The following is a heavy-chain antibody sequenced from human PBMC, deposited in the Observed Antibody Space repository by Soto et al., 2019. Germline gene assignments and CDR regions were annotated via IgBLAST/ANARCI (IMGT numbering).Heavy chain of an antibody. Sequence: AVKVSCKASGFAFTSSAVQWVRQARGQRLEWIGWIVVGSGNTNYAQKFQERVTITRDMSTSTAYMELSSLRSEDTAVYYCAAGLGGAFDAFDIWGQGTMVTVSS. CDR2: IVVGSGNT. CDR3: AAGLGGAFDAFDI. CDR1: GFAFTSSA. D-gene: IGHD3-16*01. V-gene: IGHV1-58*01. J-gene: IGHJ3*02.